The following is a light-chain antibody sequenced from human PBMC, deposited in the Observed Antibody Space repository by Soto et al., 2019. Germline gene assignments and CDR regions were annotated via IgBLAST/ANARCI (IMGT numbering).Light chain of an antibody. J-gene: IGKJ4*01. CDR1: QGISSW. Sequence: DIQMTQSPSSVSASVGDRATITCRASQGISSWVGWYQQKPGRAPNLLIYDASSLQSGVPSRFSGSGSGTEFTLTISSLQPEDFATYYCQQADTFPLTFGGGTKVEIK. CDR3: QQADTFPLT. CDR2: DAS. V-gene: IGKV1-12*01.